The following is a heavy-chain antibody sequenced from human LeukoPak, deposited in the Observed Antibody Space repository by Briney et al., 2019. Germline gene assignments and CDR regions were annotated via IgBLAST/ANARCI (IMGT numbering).Heavy chain of an antibody. V-gene: IGHV3-21*05. Sequence: GGSLRLSCAASGFTFSRYAMNWVRQAPGKGLEWVSYINTDSSDIHYADSVKGRFTISKDNARNTLYLQLSSLRAEDSAVYYCARDTFQPGLIDSWGQGTLVTVSS. D-gene: IGHD2-2*01. CDR2: INTDSSDI. CDR1: GFTFSRYA. CDR3: ARDTFQPGLIDS. J-gene: IGHJ4*02.